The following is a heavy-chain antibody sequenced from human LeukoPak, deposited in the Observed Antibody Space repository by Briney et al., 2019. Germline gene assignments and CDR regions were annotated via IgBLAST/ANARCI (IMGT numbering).Heavy chain of an antibody. J-gene: IGHJ4*02. CDR2: INPNSGGT. Sequence: GASVKVSCKASGYTFTGYYIHWVRQAPGQGLEWMGWINPNSGGTNYAQKFQGRVTMTRDTSISTAYMELSRLTSDDTAVYYCAREMRIEYSSSLPIDYWGQGTLVTVSS. CDR1: GYTFTGYY. CDR3: AREMRIEYSSSLPIDY. D-gene: IGHD6-6*01. V-gene: IGHV1-2*02.